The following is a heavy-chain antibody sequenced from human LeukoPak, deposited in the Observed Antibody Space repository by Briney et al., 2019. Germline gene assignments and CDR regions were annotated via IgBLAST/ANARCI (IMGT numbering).Heavy chain of an antibody. CDR3: ARGGIVVVPAAKYNWFDP. D-gene: IGHD2-2*01. Sequence: ASVKVSCKASGGTFSSYAISWVRQAPGQGLEWMGGIIPIFGTANYAQKFQGRVTITADESTSTAYMELSSLRSEDTAVYYCARGGIVVVPAAKYNWFDPWGQGTLVTVSS. CDR2: IIPIFGTA. V-gene: IGHV1-69*13. J-gene: IGHJ5*02. CDR1: GGTFSSYA.